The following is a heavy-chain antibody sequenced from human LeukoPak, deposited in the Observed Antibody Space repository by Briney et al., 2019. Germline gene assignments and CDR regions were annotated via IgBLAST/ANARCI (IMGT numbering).Heavy chain of an antibody. V-gene: IGHV4-39*01. CDR1: GGSISSSSYY. D-gene: IGHD3-16*01. CDR2: YYRIGIT. J-gene: IGHJ5*01. CDR3: VRRNYVSGRIDP. Sequence: SETLSLTCTVSGGSISSSSYYWGWIRQPPGKGLKWIGYYYRIGITSYTPFLKSRVAITVDTSKNPFSQNLTSVTAADTAVYHCVRRNYVSGRIDPWGQGTLVTVSS.